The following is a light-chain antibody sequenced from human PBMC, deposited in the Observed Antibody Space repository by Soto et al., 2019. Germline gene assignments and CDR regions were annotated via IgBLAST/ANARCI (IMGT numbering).Light chain of an antibody. CDR3: CSYTSSSTRI. CDR1: SSDVGHYNY. J-gene: IGLJ2*01. Sequence: QSALTQPASVSGSPGQSITISCTGTSSDVGHYNYVSWYQQYPGKAPKLMIYDVNTRPSGVSNRFSGSKSGNTASLTIAGLQAEDDADYYCCSYTSSSTRIFGGGTKLTVL. V-gene: IGLV2-14*01. CDR2: DVN.